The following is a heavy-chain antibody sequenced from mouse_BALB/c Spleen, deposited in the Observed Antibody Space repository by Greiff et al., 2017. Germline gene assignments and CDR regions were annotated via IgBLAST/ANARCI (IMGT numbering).Heavy chain of an antibody. CDR1: GFTFSSYG. D-gene: IGHD4-1*01. CDR3: ARELGLSWFAY. J-gene: IGHJ3*01. Sequence: EVQLVESGGGLVQPGGSLKLSCAASGFTFSSYGMSWVRQTPDKRLELVATINSNGGSTYYPDSVKGRFTIPRDNAKNTLYLQMSSLKSEDTAMYYCARELGLSWFAYWGQGTLVTVSA. V-gene: IGHV5-6-3*01. CDR2: INSNGGST.